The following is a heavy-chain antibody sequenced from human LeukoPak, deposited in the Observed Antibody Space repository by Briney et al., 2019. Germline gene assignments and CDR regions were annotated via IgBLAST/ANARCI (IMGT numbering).Heavy chain of an antibody. CDR1: GGSFSGYY. CDR2: TNHSGST. D-gene: IGHD3-22*01. CDR3: ARVYDSSGFFDY. Sequence: PSETLSLTCAVYGGSFSGYYWSWIRQPPGKGLEWIGETNHSGSTNYNPSLKSRVTISVDTSKNQFSLKLSSVTAADTAVYYCARVYDSSGFFDYWGQGTLVTVSS. V-gene: IGHV4-34*01. J-gene: IGHJ4*02.